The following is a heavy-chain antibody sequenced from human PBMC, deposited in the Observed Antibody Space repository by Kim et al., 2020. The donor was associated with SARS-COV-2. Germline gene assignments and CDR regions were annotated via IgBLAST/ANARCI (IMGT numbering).Heavy chain of an antibody. J-gene: IGHJ5*02. CDR3: ARGGIVGATTNWFDP. V-gene: IGHV3-30*07. D-gene: IGHD1-26*01. Sequence: DSVKGRFTISRDNSKNTLYLQMNSRRAEDTAVYYCARGGIVGATTNWFDPWGQGTLVTVSS.